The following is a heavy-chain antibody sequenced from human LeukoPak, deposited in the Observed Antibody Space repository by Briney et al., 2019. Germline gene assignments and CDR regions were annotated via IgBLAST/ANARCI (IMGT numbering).Heavy chain of an antibody. CDR1: GGSISSYY. J-gene: IGHJ6*02. Sequence: SSETLSLTCTVSGGSISSYYWSWIRQPPGKGLEWIGYIYYSGSTNYNPSLKSRVTISVDTSKNQFSLKLSSVTAADTAVYYCAGMTTVTTGNYYYYYGMDVWGQGTTVTVSS. D-gene: IGHD4-17*01. CDR3: AGMTTVTTGNYYYYYGMDV. V-gene: IGHV4-59*08. CDR2: IYYSGST.